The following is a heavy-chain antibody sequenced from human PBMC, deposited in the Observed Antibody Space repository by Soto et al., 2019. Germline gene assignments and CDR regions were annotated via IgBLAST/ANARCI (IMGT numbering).Heavy chain of an antibody. D-gene: IGHD5-18*01. CDR2: ISSTSSYI. Sequence: EVQLVESGGGLVKPGGSLRLSCAASGFSFSTSSMNWVRQAPGKGLEWVSSISSTSSYIYYADSVKGRFTISRDNAKKSLYLQTRSLRAADTAVYYCARVVHVDTAYWDSWGQGTVVTVYS. V-gene: IGHV3-21*01. CDR1: GFSFSTSS. J-gene: IGHJ4*02. CDR3: ARVVHVDTAYWDS.